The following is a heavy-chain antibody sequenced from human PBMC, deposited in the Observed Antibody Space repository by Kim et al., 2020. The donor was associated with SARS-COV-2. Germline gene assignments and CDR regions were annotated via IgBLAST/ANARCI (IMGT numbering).Heavy chain of an antibody. D-gene: IGHD3-3*01. Sequence: GGSLRLSCAASGFSISSYGVQWISPAPGKELEWVADMWCDGDKKYYGDSLKSRVTISRDDSKNTLYLQMNSLRAEDTAMYFCARDGQYYALFTGYF. V-gene: IGHV3-33*01. CDR1: GFSISSYG. CDR2: MWCDGDKK. J-gene: IGHJ4*01. CDR3: ARDGQYYALFTGYF.